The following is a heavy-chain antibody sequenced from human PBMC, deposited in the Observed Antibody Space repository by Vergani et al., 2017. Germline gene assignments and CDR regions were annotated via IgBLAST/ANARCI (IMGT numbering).Heavy chain of an antibody. V-gene: IGHV4-59*01. CDR2: IYYSGST. J-gene: IGHJ6*02. CDR3: ARRSQSRYETYYYYGMEV. Sequence: QVQLQESGPGLVKPSETLSLTCTVSGGSISSYYWSWIRQPPGKGLEWIGYIYYSGSTNYNPSLKSRVTISVDTSKNQFSLKLSSVTAADTAVYYCARRSQSRYETYYYYGMEVWGQGTTVTVSS. D-gene: IGHD5-12*01. CDR1: GGSISSYY.